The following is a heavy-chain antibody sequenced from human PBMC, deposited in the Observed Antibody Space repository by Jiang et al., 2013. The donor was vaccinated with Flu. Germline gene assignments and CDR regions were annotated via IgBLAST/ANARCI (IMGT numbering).Heavy chain of an antibody. CDR1: EYTFRTSA. CDR3: ARGVWRSPNYLYNMDL. CDR2: TIPVFGTT. V-gene: IGHV1-69*01. J-gene: IGHJ6*03. Sequence: EVKKPGSSVKVSCKVSEYTFRTSAITWVRQAPGQGPEWMGGTIPVFGTTKVAQKFQSRVTITADESTTTAYMELSSLTSEDTAVYYCARGVWRSPNYLYNMDLWGKGTVVTVSS. D-gene: IGHD1-1*01.